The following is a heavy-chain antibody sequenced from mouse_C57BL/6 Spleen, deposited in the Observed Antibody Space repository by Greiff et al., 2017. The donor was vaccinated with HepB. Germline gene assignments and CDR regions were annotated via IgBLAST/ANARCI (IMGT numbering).Heavy chain of an antibody. D-gene: IGHD1-1*01. Sequence: QVQLQQSGAELVMPGASVKLSCKASGYTFTSYWMHWVKQRPGQGLEWIGEIDPSDSYTNYNQKFKGKSTLTVDKSSSTAYMQLSSLTSEDSAVYYCARWVTTVVAPDYWGQGTTLTVSS. V-gene: IGHV1-69*01. CDR3: ARWVTTVVAPDY. CDR1: GYTFTSYW. J-gene: IGHJ2*01. CDR2: IDPSDSYT.